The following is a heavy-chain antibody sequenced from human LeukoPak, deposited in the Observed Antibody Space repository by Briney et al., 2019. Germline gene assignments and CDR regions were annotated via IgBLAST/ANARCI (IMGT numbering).Heavy chain of an antibody. Sequence: HRASVKVSCKVSGYTLTELSMHWVRQAPGKGLEWMGWISAYNGNTNYAQKLQVRVTMTTDTSTSTAYMELRSLRSDDTAVYYCARGWGSTSYKTYNWFDPWGQGTLVTVSS. J-gene: IGHJ5*02. V-gene: IGHV1-18*01. D-gene: IGHD2-2*01. CDR3: ARGWGSTSYKTYNWFDP. CDR2: ISAYNGNT. CDR1: GYTLTELS.